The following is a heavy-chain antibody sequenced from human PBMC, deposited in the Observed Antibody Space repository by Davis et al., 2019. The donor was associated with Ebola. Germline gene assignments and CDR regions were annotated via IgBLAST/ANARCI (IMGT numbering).Heavy chain of an antibody. CDR3: ARGEQWLVRDYGMDV. V-gene: IGHV4-4*02. J-gene: IGHJ6*02. D-gene: IGHD6-19*01. CDR1: GGSISSSNW. CDR2: IYHSGGT. Sequence: PSETLSLTCAVSGGSISSSNWWSWVRQPPGKGLEWIGEIYHSGGTNYNPSLKSRVTISVDKSKNQFSLKLSSVTAADTAVYYCARGEQWLVRDYGMDVWGQGTTVTVSS.